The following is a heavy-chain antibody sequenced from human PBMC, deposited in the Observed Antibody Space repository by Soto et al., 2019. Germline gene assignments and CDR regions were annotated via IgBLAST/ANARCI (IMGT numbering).Heavy chain of an antibody. Sequence: ASVKVSCKASGYTFTGYYMHWVRQAPGQGLEWMGWINPNSGGTNYAQKFQGWVTMTRDTSISTAYMELSRLRSDDTAVYYCAMTFNYSSSWYYFDYWAQGTLVTVSS. V-gene: IGHV1-2*04. CDR2: INPNSGGT. CDR3: AMTFNYSSSWYYFDY. J-gene: IGHJ4*02. D-gene: IGHD6-13*01. CDR1: GYTFTGYY.